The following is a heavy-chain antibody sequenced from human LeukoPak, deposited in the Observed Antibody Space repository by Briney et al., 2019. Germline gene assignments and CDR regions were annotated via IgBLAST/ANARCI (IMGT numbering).Heavy chain of an antibody. V-gene: IGHV1-2*06. D-gene: IGHD3-9*01. CDR1: GYTFTGYY. CDR2: INPNSGGT. J-gene: IGHJ4*02. Sequence: ASVKVSCKASGYTFTGYYMHWVRQAPGQGLEWMGRINPNSGGTNYAQKFQGRVTMTRDTSISTAYMELSRLRSDDTAVYYCAREFYDILTGYHSWDYWGQGTLVTFSS. CDR3: AREFYDILTGYHSWDY.